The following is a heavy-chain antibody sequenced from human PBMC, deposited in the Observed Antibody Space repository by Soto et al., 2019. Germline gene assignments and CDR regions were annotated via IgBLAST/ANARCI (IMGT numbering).Heavy chain of an antibody. CDR3: MKDPGKLGFYHIGPFDS. Sequence: PGGSLRLSCAASGFTFSSYAMSWVRQAPGKGLEWVSAISDSGGSTYYADSVKGRFTISRDNSKNTLYLQMNSLRAEDTAVYYCMKDPGKLGFYHIGPFDSWGKATLGIDSS. CDR1: GFTFSSYA. J-gene: IGHJ5*01. V-gene: IGHV3-23*01. D-gene: IGHD2-2*01. CDR2: ISDSGGST.